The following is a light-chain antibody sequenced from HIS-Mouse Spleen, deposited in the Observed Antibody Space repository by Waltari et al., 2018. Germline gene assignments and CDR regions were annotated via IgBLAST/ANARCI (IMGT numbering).Light chain of an antibody. CDR1: SSDVGGYNY. CDR2: DVS. Sequence: QSALTQPASVSGSPGQSITISCPRTSSDVGGYNYVSWYQQHPGKAPKLMIYDVSNRPSGVSNRFSGSKSGNTASLTISGLQAEDEADYYCSSYTSSSFNVVFGGGTKLTVL. J-gene: IGLJ2*01. V-gene: IGLV2-14*03. CDR3: SSYTSSSFNVV.